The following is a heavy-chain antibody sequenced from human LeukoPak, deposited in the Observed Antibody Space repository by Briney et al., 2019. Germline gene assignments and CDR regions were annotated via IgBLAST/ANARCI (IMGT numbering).Heavy chain of an antibody. CDR2: ISGSGIGT. CDR3: AKDGGQWLGAKFDY. Sequence: GGSLRLSCAASGFTFSTYAMTWVRQAPGKGLEWVSGISGSGIGTIYADSVKGRFTISRDNSKNTLYLQMNSLRAEDTAVYYCAKDGGQWLGAKFDYWGQGTLVTVSS. D-gene: IGHD6-19*01. CDR1: GFTFSTYA. V-gene: IGHV3-23*01. J-gene: IGHJ4*02.